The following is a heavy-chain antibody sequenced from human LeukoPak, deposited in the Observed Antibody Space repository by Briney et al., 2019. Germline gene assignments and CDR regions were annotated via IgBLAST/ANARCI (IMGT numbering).Heavy chain of an antibody. CDR1: VYLFTIYG. Sequence: SVRLLYKSSVYLFTIYGISWVRQASGRGREGMGWISDYNGNTHYAQKLQDRVNMPTDTSTNTVYMEVKSVRCGDGAVYICARLALVITFGGAHNDYWGQGTLVTVSS. CDR3: ARLALVITFGGAHNDY. D-gene: IGHD3-16*01. J-gene: IGHJ4*02. CDR2: ISDYNGNT. V-gene: IGHV1-18*01.